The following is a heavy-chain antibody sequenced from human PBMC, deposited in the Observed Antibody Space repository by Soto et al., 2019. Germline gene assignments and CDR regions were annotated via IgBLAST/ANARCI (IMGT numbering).Heavy chain of an antibody. D-gene: IGHD6-19*01. CDR1: GFTFDDYA. Sequence: GGSLRLSCAASGFTFDDYAMHWVRQAPGKGLEWVSGISWNSGSIGYADSVKGRFTISRDNAKNSLYLQMNSLRAEDTALYYCAKDKVDSSGWYDAFDIWGQGTMVTVSS. CDR2: ISWNSGSI. V-gene: IGHV3-9*01. CDR3: AKDKVDSSGWYDAFDI. J-gene: IGHJ3*02.